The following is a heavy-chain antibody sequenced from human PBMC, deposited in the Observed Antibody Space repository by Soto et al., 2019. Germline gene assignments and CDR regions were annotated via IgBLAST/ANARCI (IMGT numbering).Heavy chain of an antibody. J-gene: IGHJ5*02. CDR3: ARDGAYDPGVVVTATPGWFDP. Sequence: PSETLSLTCSVSGGSVSSGSYYWSWIRQPPGKGLEWIGFIHYSGSTNYNPSLKSRVTISVDTSKNQFSLKLSSVTAADTAVYYCARDGAYDPGVVVTATPGWFDPWGQGTLVTVSS. V-gene: IGHV4-61*01. D-gene: IGHD2-15*01. CDR1: GGSVSSGSYY. CDR2: IHYSGST.